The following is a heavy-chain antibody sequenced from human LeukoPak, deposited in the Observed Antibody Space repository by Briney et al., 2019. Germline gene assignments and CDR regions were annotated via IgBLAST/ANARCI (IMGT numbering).Heavy chain of an antibody. CDR3: ARGSPWSSREHHFDF. J-gene: IGHJ4*02. D-gene: IGHD1/OR15-1a*01. V-gene: IGHV3-7*01. Sequence: GGSLRLSCAASGFTFSSYGMHWVRQAPGKGLEWVAVIKQDESQKYYVDSVKGRFTISRDNAKNSVYLQMNSLRAEDTAVYYCARGSPWSSREHHFDFWGQGTLVTVSS. CDR2: IKQDESQK. CDR1: GFTFSSYG.